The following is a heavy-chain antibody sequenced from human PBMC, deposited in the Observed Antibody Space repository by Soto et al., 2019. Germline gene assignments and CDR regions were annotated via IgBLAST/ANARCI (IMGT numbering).Heavy chain of an antibody. CDR1: GFTFDDYA. J-gene: IGHJ4*02. Sequence: SLRLSCAASGFTFDDYAMHWVRQAPGKGLEWVSGISWNSGSIGYADSVKGRFTISRDNAKNSLYLQMNSLRAEDTALYYCAKDRNMKYYDFWSGYSGPRYYFDYWGKGTLVTAPQ. CDR3: AKDRNMKYYDFWSGYSGPRYYFDY. D-gene: IGHD3-3*01. V-gene: IGHV3-9*01. CDR2: ISWNSGSI.